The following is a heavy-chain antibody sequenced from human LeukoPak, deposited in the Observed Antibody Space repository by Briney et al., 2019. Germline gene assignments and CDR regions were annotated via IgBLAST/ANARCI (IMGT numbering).Heavy chain of an antibody. CDR3: ARDLEL. V-gene: IGHV4-59*01. Sequence: SETLCLTCTVSGGSISSYYWSWIRQPPGKGLEWIGYIYYSGSTNYNPSLKSRVTISVDTSKNQFSLKLSSVTAADTAVYYCARDLELWGQGTLATVSS. J-gene: IGHJ4*02. CDR1: GGSISSYY. CDR2: IYYSGST. D-gene: IGHD2/OR15-2a*01.